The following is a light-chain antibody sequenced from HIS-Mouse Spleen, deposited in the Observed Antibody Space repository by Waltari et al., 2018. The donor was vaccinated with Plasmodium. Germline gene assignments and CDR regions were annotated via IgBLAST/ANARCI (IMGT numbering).Light chain of an antibody. CDR3: CSYAGSYTLV. CDR1: SSDVGGSHY. V-gene: IGLV2-11*01. CDR2: DVS. Sequence: QSALTQPRSVSGSPGQSVTISCTGTSSDVGGSHYVPWYQQHPGKAPKLMIYDVSKRPSGVPDRFSGSKSGNTASLTISGLQAEDEADYYCCSYAGSYTLVFGGGTKLTVL. J-gene: IGLJ2*01.